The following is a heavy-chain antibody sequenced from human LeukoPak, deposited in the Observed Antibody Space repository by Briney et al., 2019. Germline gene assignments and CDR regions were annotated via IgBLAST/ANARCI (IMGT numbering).Heavy chain of an antibody. Sequence: SETLSLTCAVYGGSFSGYYWSWIRQPPGKGLEWIGEINHSGSTNYNPSLKSRVTISVDTSKNQFSLKLSSVTAADTAVYYCARGKRGYYGSGSYYNIYDYWGQGTLVTVSS. J-gene: IGHJ4*02. CDR2: INHSGST. CDR1: GGSFSGYY. D-gene: IGHD3-10*01. CDR3: ARGKRGYYGSGSYYNIYDY. V-gene: IGHV4-34*01.